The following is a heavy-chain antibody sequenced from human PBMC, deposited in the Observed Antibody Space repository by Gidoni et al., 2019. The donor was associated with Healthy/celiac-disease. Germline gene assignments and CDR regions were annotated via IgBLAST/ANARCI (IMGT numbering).Heavy chain of an antibody. V-gene: IGHV4-39*01. CDR3: ARRDRAAAVFI. D-gene: IGHD6-13*01. J-gene: IGHJ3*02. Sequence: GKGLEWIGSIYYSGSTYYNPSLKSRVTISVDTSKNQFSLKLSSVTAADTAVYYCARRDRAAAVFIWGQGTMVTVSS. CDR2: IYYSGST.